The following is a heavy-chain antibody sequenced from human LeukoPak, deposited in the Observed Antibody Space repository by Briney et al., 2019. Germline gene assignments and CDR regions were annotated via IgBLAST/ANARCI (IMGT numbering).Heavy chain of an antibody. D-gene: IGHD4-17*01. Sequence: GASVKVSCKASGYTFTGYYMHWVRQAPGQGLEWMGWINPNSGGTNYAQQFQGRVTMTRDTSISTAYMELSRLRSDDTAVYYCASPLDYGDYPDYWGQGTLVTVSS. CDR2: INPNSGGT. J-gene: IGHJ4*02. CDR1: GYTFTGYY. V-gene: IGHV1-2*02. CDR3: ASPLDYGDYPDY.